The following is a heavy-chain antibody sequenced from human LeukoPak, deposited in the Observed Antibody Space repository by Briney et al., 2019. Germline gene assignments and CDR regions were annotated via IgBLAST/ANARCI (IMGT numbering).Heavy chain of an antibody. V-gene: IGHV3-30*02. CDR1: GFTFSSYG. Sequence: PGGSLRLSCAASGFTFSSYGMHWVRQAPGKGLEWVAFIRYDGSNKYYADSVKGRFTISRDNSKNTLYLQMNSLRAADKAVYYCAKTYGSGSYYGDWGQGTLVTVSS. CDR2: IRYDGSNK. CDR3: AKTYGSGSYYGD. D-gene: IGHD3-10*01. J-gene: IGHJ4*02.